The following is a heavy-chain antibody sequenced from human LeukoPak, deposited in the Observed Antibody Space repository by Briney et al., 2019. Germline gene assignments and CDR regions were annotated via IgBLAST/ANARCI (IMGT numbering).Heavy chain of an antibody. V-gene: IGHV3-23*01. Sequence: GGSLRLSCTASGFTFSSYAMNWVRQAPGKGLEWVSGIGAGGTFTYYADSVKGRFTISRDNSRNTLYLQMNSLRADDTAVYYCTTDEGLAADWAFDYWGQGTLVTVSS. CDR1: GFTFSSYA. CDR2: IGAGGTFT. D-gene: IGHD6-13*01. J-gene: IGHJ4*02. CDR3: TTDEGLAADWAFDY.